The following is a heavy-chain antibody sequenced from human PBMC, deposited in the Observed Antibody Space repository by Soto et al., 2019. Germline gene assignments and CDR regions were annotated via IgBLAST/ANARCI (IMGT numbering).Heavy chain of an antibody. CDR3: ARPQYPPDDVFDV. D-gene: IGHD2-2*01. J-gene: IGHJ3*01. V-gene: IGHV3-74*01. CDR2: INSDGSST. Sequence: EMQLVESGGGLVQPGGSLRLSCAASGFTFTNYWMQWVRQAPGKGLVWVSRINSDGSSTSHADSVKGRFTISRDNAKNTLYLQMSSLRAEDTAVYYCARPQYPPDDVFDVWGRGTVVTVSS. CDR1: GFTFTNYW.